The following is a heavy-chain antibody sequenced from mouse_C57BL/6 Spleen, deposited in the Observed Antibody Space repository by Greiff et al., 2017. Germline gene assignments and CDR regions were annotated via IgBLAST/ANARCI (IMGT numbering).Heavy chain of an antibody. V-gene: IGHV5-6*01. Sequence: EVQLVESGGDLVKPGGSLKLSCAASGFTFSSYGMSWVRQTPDKRLEWVATISSGGSYTYYPDSVKGRFTIARDNAKNTLYLQMSSLKSEDTGMYYCARGGYDYDGGWFAYWGQGTLVTVSA. CDR3: ARGGYDYDGGWFAY. J-gene: IGHJ3*01. CDR2: ISSGGSYT. D-gene: IGHD2-4*01. CDR1: GFTFSSYG.